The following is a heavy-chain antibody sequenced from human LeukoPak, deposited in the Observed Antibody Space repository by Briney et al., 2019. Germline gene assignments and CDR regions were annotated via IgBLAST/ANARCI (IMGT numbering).Heavy chain of an antibody. Sequence: GGSLRLSCAASGFTFAIYAMHWVRQAPGKGLEWVAVISYDGNNKYYADSVKGRFTISRDNSKNTLYLQMNSLRAEDTAVYYCARDLVGGWDDSSGYYYGYFDYGGQGTLVSVSS. V-gene: IGHV3-30-3*01. CDR3: ARDLVGGWDDSSGYYYGYFDY. CDR2: ISYDGNNK. CDR1: GFTFAIYA. J-gene: IGHJ4*02. D-gene: IGHD3-22*01.